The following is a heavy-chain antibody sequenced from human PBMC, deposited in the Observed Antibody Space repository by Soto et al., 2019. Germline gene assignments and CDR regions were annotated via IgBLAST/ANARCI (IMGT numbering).Heavy chain of an antibody. Sequence: EVQLVESGGGLVQPGGSLRLSCAASGFTFSVYGMHWVRQAPGKGLVWVTRINSDGSGITYADSVKGRFTVSRDNAKNTLYLDVNSLRADDTAVYYCARAGYGDWLAFDIWGQGTMVTVSS. J-gene: IGHJ3*02. V-gene: IGHV3-74*01. CDR3: ARAGYGDWLAFDI. CDR1: GFTFSVYG. D-gene: IGHD4-17*01. CDR2: INSDGSGI.